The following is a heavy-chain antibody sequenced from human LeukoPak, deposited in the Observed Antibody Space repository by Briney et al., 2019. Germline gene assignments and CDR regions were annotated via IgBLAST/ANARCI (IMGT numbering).Heavy chain of an antibody. V-gene: IGHV4-31*03. J-gene: IGHJ3*02. D-gene: IGHD3-22*01. CDR1: GGSISSGGYY. CDR3: ARDLGGYYYDSSGYGAFDI. Sequence: SRTLSLTCTVSGGSISSGGYYWSWIRQHPGKGLEWIGYIYYSGSTYYNPSLKSRVTISVDTSKNQFSLKLSSVTAADTAVYYCARDLGGYYYDSSGYGAFDIWGQGTMVTVSS. CDR2: IYYSGST.